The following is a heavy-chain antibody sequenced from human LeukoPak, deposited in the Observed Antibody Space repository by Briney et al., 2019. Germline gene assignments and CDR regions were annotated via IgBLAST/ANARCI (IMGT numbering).Heavy chain of an antibody. CDR1: GGSLSSSSYY. D-gene: IGHD3-10*01. CDR2: IYFSGST. V-gene: IGHV4-39*07. J-gene: IGHJ4*02. Sequence: PPETLSLTCTLSGGSLSSSSYYWGWIRQPPGKGLEWIGSIYFSGSTYYNPSLKRRVTISVDTSKNQFSLRLCSVTAADTAVYYGARRVAGWAGVFDSWGQGTLVTVSS. CDR3: ARRVAGWAGVFDS.